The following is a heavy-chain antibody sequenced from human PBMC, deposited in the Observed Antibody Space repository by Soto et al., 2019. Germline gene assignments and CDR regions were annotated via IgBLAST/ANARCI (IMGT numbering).Heavy chain of an antibody. D-gene: IGHD3-10*01. J-gene: IGHJ4*02. CDR2: IYYSGST. CDR1: GGSVSSGSYY. CDR3: ARDRYYYGSGSFYFDY. Sequence: SETLSLTCTVSGGSVSSGSYYWSWIRQPPGKGLEWIGYIYYSGSTNYNPSLKSRVTISVDTSKNQFSLKLSSVTAADTAVYYCARDRYYYGSGSFYFDYWGQGTLVTVSS. V-gene: IGHV4-61*01.